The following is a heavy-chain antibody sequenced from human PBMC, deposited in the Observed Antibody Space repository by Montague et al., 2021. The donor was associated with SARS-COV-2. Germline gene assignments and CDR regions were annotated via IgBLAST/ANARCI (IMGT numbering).Heavy chain of an antibody. CDR3: ARDVDPNSWDGMDV. CDR1: GFSFSSYE. V-gene: IGHV3-48*03. J-gene: IGHJ6*02. Sequence: SLRLSCAASGFSFSSYEMNWARQAPGKGPEWISYISSGSGSSIHYADSVRGRFTISRANAKNSLYLQMNGLRAEDTAIYYCARDVDPNSWDGMDVWGQGTTVTVSS. CDR2: ISSGSGSSI. D-gene: IGHD2-15*01.